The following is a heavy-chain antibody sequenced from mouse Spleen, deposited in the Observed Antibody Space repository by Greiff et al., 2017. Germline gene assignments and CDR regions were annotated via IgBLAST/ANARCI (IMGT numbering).Heavy chain of an antibody. CDR2: IDPSDSYT. Sequence: QVQLQQPGAELVKPGASVKLSCKASGYTFTSYWMQWVKQRPGQGLEWIGEIDPSDSYTNYNQKFKGKATLTVDTSSSTAYMQLSSLTSEDSAVYYCARRSPIYYGNYEGAMDYWGQGTSVTVSS. CDR3: ARRSPIYYGNYEGAMDY. V-gene: IGHV1-50*01. CDR1: GYTFTSYW. J-gene: IGHJ4*01. D-gene: IGHD2-1*01.